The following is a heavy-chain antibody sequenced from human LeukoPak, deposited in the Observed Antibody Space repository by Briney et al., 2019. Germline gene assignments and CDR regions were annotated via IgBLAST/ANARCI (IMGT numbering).Heavy chain of an antibody. Sequence: GGSLRLSCAASGFTFSSYWMSWVRQAPGKGLEWEADIKQDGSEKYYVDSVKGRFTISRDNAKNSLYLQMNSLRAEDTAVYYCARDVSSVVAALYWGQGTLVTVSS. V-gene: IGHV3-7*01. CDR2: IKQDGSEK. J-gene: IGHJ4*02. CDR1: GFTFSSYW. CDR3: ARDVSSVVAALY. D-gene: IGHD2-15*01.